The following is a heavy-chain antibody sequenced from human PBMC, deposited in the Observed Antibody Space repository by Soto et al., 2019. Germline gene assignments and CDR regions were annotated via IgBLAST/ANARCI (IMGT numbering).Heavy chain of an antibody. Sequence: SETLSLTCAVYGGSFSGCYWSWIRQPPGKGLEWIGEINHSGSTNYNPSLKSRVTISVDTSKNQFSLKLSSVTAADTAVYYCARRSAAGPWGQGTLVTVSS. CDR2: INHSGST. CDR1: GGSFSGCY. CDR3: ARRSAAGP. J-gene: IGHJ5*02. D-gene: IGHD6-25*01. V-gene: IGHV4-34*01.